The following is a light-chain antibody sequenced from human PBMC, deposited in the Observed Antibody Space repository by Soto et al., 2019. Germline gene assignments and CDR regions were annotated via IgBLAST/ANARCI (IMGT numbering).Light chain of an antibody. J-gene: IGLJ2*01. V-gene: IGLV2-14*01. CDR2: DVS. CDR3: SSYTSSSPL. Sequence: QSALTQPASVSGSPGQSITISCTGTSSDVGGYNYVSWYQQHPGKAPKLMIYDVSNRPSGVSNRFSGSKSGNTASLTISGLQAEEEAYYYSSSYTSSSPLFGGGTKLTVL. CDR1: SSDVGGYNY.